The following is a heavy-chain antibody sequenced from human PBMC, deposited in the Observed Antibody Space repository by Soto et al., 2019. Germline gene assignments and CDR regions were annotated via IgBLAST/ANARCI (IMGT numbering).Heavy chain of an antibody. D-gene: IGHD1-26*01. V-gene: IGHV3-23*01. Sequence: GGLLRVCWAASWVTFISYAVSWVRQAPGKGLEWVSAISGSGGSTYYADSVKGRFTISRDNSKNTLYLQMNSLRAEDTAVYYCAKDPARIEGAFDYWGQGTLVTVSS. CDR2: ISGSGGST. J-gene: IGHJ4*02. CDR1: WVTFISYA. CDR3: AKDPARIEGAFDY.